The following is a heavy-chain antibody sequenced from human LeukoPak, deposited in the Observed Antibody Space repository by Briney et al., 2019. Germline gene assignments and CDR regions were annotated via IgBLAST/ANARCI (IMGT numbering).Heavy chain of an antibody. CDR3: ARDPTTQTFDY. V-gene: IGHV1-18*01. CDR1: GYSFTTYG. CDR2: ISTFNGNT. D-gene: IGHD4-11*01. J-gene: IGHJ4*02. Sequence: ASVKVSCKASGYSFTTYGITWVRQAPGQGLEWKGWISTFNGNTNYAQKFQGRVTMTTDTSTSTAYMELRSLRSDDTAVYYCARDPTTQTFDYWGQGTLVTVSS.